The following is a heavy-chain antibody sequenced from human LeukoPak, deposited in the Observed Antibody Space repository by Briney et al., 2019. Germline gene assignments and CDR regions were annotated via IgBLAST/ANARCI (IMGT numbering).Heavy chain of an antibody. D-gene: IGHD5-18*01. CDR3: AREDTAMETYYFDY. CDR2: VYYSGST. J-gene: IGHJ4*02. CDR1: GGSISSYY. Sequence: SETLSLTCTVSGGSISSYYWSWIRQPPGKGLEWIGYVYYSGSTNYNPSLKSRVTISVDTSKNQFSLKLSSVTAADTAVYYCAREDTAMETYYFDYWGQGTLVTVSS. V-gene: IGHV4-59*01.